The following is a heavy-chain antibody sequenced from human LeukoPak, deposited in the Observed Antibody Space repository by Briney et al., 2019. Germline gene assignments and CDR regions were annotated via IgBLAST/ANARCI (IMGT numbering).Heavy chain of an antibody. Sequence: PGGSLRLSCAASGFTFSGYGMHWVRQAPGKGLEWVADISYDGSNKYYADSVKGRFTISRDNSKNTLYLQMNSLRAEDTAVYYCAKDLGNWELLSYFDYWGPGTLVTVSS. CDR3: AKDLGNWELLSYFDY. CDR2: ISYDGSNK. CDR1: GFTFSGYG. D-gene: IGHD1-26*01. J-gene: IGHJ4*02. V-gene: IGHV3-30*18.